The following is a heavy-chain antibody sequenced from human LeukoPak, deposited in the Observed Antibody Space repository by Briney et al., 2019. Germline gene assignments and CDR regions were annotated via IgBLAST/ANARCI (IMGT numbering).Heavy chain of an antibody. CDR2: IIPIFATA. Sequence: SVKVSCKASGGTFSSCAISWVRQAPGQGLEWMGGIIPIFATANYAQKFQGRVTITADESTSTAYMELSSLRSEDTAVYYCARGPLTTRSHFDYWGQGTLVTVSS. V-gene: IGHV1-69*01. CDR1: GGTFSSCA. CDR3: ARGPLTTRSHFDY. J-gene: IGHJ4*02. D-gene: IGHD3-22*01.